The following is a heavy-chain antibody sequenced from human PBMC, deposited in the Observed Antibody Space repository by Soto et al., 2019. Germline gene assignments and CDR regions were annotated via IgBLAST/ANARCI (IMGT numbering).Heavy chain of an antibody. CDR3: ARDRFSGYDYYYYGMDV. CDR1: GFTVSSNY. CDR2: IYSGGST. D-gene: IGHD5-12*01. Sequence: GSLILFCASSGFTVSSNYMSWVRQAPGKGLEWVSVIYSGGSTCYADSVKGRFTISRDNSKNTLYLQMNSLRAEDTAVYYCARDRFSGYDYYYYGMDVWGQGTTVTVSS. V-gene: IGHV3-53*01. J-gene: IGHJ6*02.